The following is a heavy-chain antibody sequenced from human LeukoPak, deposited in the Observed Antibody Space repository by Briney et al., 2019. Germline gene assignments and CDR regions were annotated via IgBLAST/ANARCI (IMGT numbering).Heavy chain of an antibody. Sequence: ASVKVSCKASEYMFITSPVSWVRHAPGQGLEWMGWISAYNGNTNYAQKFQGRVTMTTDTSTRTVYLEVRSLRSGDTAAYYCASAFSDDFCSGDQDHWGQGTLVTVSS. J-gene: IGHJ4*02. CDR2: ISAYNGNT. D-gene: IGHD3-3*01. CDR3: ASAFSDDFCSGDQDH. CDR1: EYMFITSP. V-gene: IGHV1-18*01.